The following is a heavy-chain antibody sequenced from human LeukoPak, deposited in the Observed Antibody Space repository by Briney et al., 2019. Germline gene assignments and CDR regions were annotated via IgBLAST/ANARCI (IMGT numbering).Heavy chain of an antibody. Sequence: AGGSQRLSCAASGFTFSSYGMHWVRQAPGKGLEWVAFIRYDGSNKYYADSVKGRFTISRDNSRNTLYLQMNSLRAADTATYYCAKDRELPESSTWGLIDNWGQGTLVTVSS. CDR2: IRYDGSNK. D-gene: IGHD1-7*01. CDR3: AKDRELPESSTWGLIDN. V-gene: IGHV3-30*02. CDR1: GFTFSSYG. J-gene: IGHJ4*02.